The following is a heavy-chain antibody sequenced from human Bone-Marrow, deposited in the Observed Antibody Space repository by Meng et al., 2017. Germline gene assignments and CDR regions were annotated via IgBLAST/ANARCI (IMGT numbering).Heavy chain of an antibody. CDR1: GFSLSTSGVG. J-gene: IGHJ4*02. CDR2: IYWDDDK. CDR3: AHSRHYYDSSGYYYLDS. V-gene: IGHV2-5*02. D-gene: IGHD3-22*01. Sequence: SGPTLVKPTQTLTLTCTFSGFSLSTSGVGVGWIRQPPGKALEWLALIYWDDDKRYSPSLKSRLTITKDTSKNQVVLTMTNMDPVDTATYYCAHSRHYYDSSGYYYLDSWGQGTLVTVSS.